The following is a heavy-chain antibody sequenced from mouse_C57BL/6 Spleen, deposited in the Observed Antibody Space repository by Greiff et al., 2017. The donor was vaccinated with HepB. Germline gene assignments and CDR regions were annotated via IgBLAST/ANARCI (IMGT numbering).Heavy chain of an antibody. Sequence: VQLQQPGAELVRPGTSVKLSCKASGYTFTSYWMHWVKQRPGQGLEWIGVIDPSDSYTNYNQKFKGKATLTVDTSSSTAYMQLSSLTSEDSAVYYCARGGPYGSNYKGMDYWGQGTTVTVSS. CDR1: GYTFTSYW. D-gene: IGHD1-1*01. CDR3: ARGGPYGSNYKGMDY. CDR2: IDPSDSYT. V-gene: IGHV1-59*01. J-gene: IGHJ4*01.